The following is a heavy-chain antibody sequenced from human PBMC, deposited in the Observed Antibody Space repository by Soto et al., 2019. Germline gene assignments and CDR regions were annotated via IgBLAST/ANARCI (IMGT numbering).Heavy chain of an antibody. CDR3: ARSVAVPGAHIDY. J-gene: IGHJ4*02. Sequence: EPRSLTCIVSGGCISGSYWGWIRQSPGKGLEWLGYVYYTGSTNYSPSLRSRVSISVDTSKNEFSLRMSSVTAADTAVYFWARSVAVPGAHIDYWGQGTQVTVSS. CDR2: VYYTGST. CDR1: GGCISGSY. D-gene: IGHD6-19*01. V-gene: IGHV4-59*01.